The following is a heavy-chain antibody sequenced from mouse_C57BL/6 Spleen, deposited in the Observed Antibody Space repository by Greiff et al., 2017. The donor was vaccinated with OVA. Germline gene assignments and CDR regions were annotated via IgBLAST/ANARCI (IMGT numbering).Heavy chain of an antibody. CDR2: INPNNGGT. J-gene: IGHJ3*01. CDR3: ARPGSNYPAWFAY. V-gene: IGHV1-26*01. D-gene: IGHD2-5*01. Sequence: EVQLQQSGPELVKPGASVKISCKASGYTFTDYYMNWVKQSHGKSLEWIGDINPNNGGTSYNQKFKGKATLTVDKSSSTAYMELRSLTSEDSAVYYCARPGSNYPAWFAYWGQGTLVTVSA. CDR1: GYTFTDYY.